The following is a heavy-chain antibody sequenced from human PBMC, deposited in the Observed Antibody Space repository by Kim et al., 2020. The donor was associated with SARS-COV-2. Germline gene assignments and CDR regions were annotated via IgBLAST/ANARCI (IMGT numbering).Heavy chain of an antibody. V-gene: IGHV1-2*06. J-gene: IGHJ6*03. CDR2: INPNSGGT. Sequence: ASVKVSCKASGYTFTGYYMHWVRQAPGQGLEWMGRINPNSGGTNYAQKFQGRVTMTRDTSISTAYMELSRLRSDDTAVYYCASARSDYYYYYMDVWGKGTTVTVSS. CDR3: ASARSDYYYYYMDV. CDR1: GYTFTGYY.